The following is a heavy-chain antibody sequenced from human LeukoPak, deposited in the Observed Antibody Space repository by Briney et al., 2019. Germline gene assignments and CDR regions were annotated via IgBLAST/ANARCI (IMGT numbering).Heavy chain of an antibody. D-gene: IGHD3-10*01. V-gene: IGHV3-7*04. CDR2: IKQDGSEK. Sequence: GGSLRLSCAASGFTFRSYWMTWVRQAPGKGLEWVANIKQDGSEKYYVDSVKGRFTISRDNAKNSLYLQMNSLRAEDTAVYYCTREYYYGSGSYYNGYWGQGTLVTVSS. CDR3: TREYYYGSGSYYNGY. CDR1: GFTFRSYW. J-gene: IGHJ4*02.